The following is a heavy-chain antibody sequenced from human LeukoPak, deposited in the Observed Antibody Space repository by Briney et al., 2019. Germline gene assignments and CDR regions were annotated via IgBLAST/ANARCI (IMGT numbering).Heavy chain of an antibody. V-gene: IGHV3-33*08. D-gene: IGHD1-1*01. J-gene: IGHJ4*02. Sequence: GGSLRLSCSASGFTFRSYGMHWVRQAPGKGLEWVAIIWYDGSKKYHADSVKGRFTVSRDNSNNMLYLQMDSLRAEDTAVYYCARYNSGTIDYWGQGTLVTVSS. CDR1: GFTFRSYG. CDR3: ARYNSGTIDY. CDR2: IWYDGSKK.